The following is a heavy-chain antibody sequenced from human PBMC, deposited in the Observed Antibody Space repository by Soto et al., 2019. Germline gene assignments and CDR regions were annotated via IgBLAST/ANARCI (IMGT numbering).Heavy chain of an antibody. V-gene: IGHV1-18*01. Sequence: ASVKVSCKASGYTFTSYGISWVRQAPGQGLEWMGWISAYNGNTNYAQKLQGRVTMTTDTSTSTAYMGLRSRGSDDPALYYCASHGSGGDYYGMDVWGQGTTVTVSS. CDR2: ISAYNGNT. CDR1: GYTFTSYG. J-gene: IGHJ6*02. CDR3: ASHGSGGDYYGMDV. D-gene: IGHD3-10*01.